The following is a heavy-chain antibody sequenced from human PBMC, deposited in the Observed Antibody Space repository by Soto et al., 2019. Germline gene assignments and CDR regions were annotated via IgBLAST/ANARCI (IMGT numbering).Heavy chain of an antibody. V-gene: IGHV4-34*01. Sequence: PSETLSLTCAVYGGSFSGYYWSWIRQPPGKGLEWIGEINHSGSTNYNPSLKSRVTISVDTSKNQFSLKLSSVTAADTAVYYCARDREGPDYWGQGTLVTVSS. CDR2: INHSGST. J-gene: IGHJ4*02. CDR1: GGSFSGYY. CDR3: ARDREGPDY.